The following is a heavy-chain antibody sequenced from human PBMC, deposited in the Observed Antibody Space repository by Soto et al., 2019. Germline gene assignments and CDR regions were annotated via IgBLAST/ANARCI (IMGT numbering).Heavy chain of an antibody. Sequence: EVQLLESGGGLVQPGGSLRLSCAASGFTFSRYAMSWVRQAPGKGLEWVSGVSGVGGSTYYADSVKGRFTISRDNSKDTLYLQMNSLRGEDTAVYYCAKGVARITIFGAGEAFDIWGQGTMVTV. CDR2: VSGVGGST. CDR1: GFTFSRYA. V-gene: IGHV3-23*01. D-gene: IGHD3-3*01. J-gene: IGHJ3*02. CDR3: AKGVARITIFGAGEAFDI.